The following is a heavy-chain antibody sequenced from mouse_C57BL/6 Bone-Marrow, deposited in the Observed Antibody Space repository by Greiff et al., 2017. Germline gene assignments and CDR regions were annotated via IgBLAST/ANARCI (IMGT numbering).Heavy chain of an antibody. Sequence: QVQLLQPGTELVKPGASVKLSCKASGYTFTSYWMHWVKQRPGQGLEWIGNINTSNGGTNYTVKFKSKATLTVDKSTSTAYMQISSLTSEDSAVYYCARSGYLLWSLWGQGTTLTVSS. D-gene: IGHD2-1*01. CDR3: ARSGYLLWSL. V-gene: IGHV1-53*01. J-gene: IGHJ2*01. CDR1: GYTFTSYW. CDR2: INTSNGGT.